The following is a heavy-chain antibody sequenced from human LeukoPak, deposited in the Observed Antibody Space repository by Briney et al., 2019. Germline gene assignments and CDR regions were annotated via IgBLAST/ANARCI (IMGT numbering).Heavy chain of an antibody. V-gene: IGHV1-3*01. D-gene: IGHD6-19*01. CDR3: ARVSGWYSEDAFDI. CDR1: GYTFTSYA. J-gene: IGHJ3*02. CDR2: INAGNGNT. Sequence: ASVKVSCKASGYTFTSYAMHWVRQAPGQRLEWMGWINAGNGNTKYSQKFQGRVTITRDTSASTAYMELRSLRSDDTAVYYCARVSGWYSEDAFDIWGQGTMVTVSS.